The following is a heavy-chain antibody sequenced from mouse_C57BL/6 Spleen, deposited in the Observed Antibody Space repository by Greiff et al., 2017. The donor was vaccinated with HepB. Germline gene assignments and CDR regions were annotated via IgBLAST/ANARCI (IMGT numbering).Heavy chain of an antibody. CDR1: GYAFSSSW. CDR2: IYPGDGDT. J-gene: IGHJ1*03. V-gene: IGHV1-82*01. Sequence: QVQLKQSGPELVKPGASVKISCKASGYAFSSSWMNWVKQRPGKGLEWIGRIYPGDGDTNYNGKFKGKATLTADKSSSTAYMQLSSLTSEDSAVYFCGSSPYWYFDVWGTGTTVTVSS. D-gene: IGHD1-1*01. CDR3: GSSPYWYFDV.